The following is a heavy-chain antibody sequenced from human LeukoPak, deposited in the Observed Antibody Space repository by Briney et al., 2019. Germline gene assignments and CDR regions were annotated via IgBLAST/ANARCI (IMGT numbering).Heavy chain of an antibody. J-gene: IGHJ3*02. CDR3: ARDSVDTHMAPKDAFDI. Sequence: GASVKVSCKASGFTFTNYYIHWVRQAPGQGLEWMGIINPSGGSTTSALKFQGRVTTTRDTSTSTVYMELSSLRSEDTAVYYCARDSVDTHMAPKDAFDIWGQGTMVTVSS. D-gene: IGHD5-18*01. V-gene: IGHV1-46*01. CDR1: GFTFTNYY. CDR2: INPSGGST.